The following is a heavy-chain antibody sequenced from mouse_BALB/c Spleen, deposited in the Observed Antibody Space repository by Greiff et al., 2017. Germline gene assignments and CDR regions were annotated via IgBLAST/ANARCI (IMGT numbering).Heavy chain of an antibody. CDR1: GYTFTSYW. J-gene: IGHJ2*01. Sequence: QQSCKASGYTFTSYWMHWVKQRPGQGLEWIGEIDPSDSYTNYNQKFKGKATLTVDKSSSTAYMQLSSLTSEDSAVYYCARFNYYGSSYFDYWGQGTTLTVSS. D-gene: IGHD1-1*01. CDR2: IDPSDSYT. CDR3: ARFNYYGSSYFDY. V-gene: IGHV1-69*02.